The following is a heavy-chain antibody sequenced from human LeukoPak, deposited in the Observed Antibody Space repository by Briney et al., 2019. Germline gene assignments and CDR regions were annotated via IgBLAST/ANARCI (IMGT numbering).Heavy chain of an antibody. CDR2: INPNSGGT. Sequence: ASVKVSCKASVYTFTSYYIHWVRQAPGQGLEWMGWINPNSGGTKYAQNFEGRVTMTRDTSITTAYMELSSLRSDDTAIYYCARECSGTYCGEDWGQGTLVTVSS. J-gene: IGHJ4*02. V-gene: IGHV1-2*02. D-gene: IGHD1-26*01. CDR1: VYTFTSYY. CDR3: ARECSGTYCGED.